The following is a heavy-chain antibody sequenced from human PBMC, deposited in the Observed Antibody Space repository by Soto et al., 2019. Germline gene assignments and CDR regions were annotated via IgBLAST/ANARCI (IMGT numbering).Heavy chain of an antibody. D-gene: IGHD3-10*01. CDR3: TRDASRDRSARGWFDP. CDR2: ISSNSAYI. J-gene: IGHJ5*02. Sequence: GGSLRLSCAASGFTFRSFTMNWVRQAPGKGLEWVSTISSNSAYIYYTDALRGRFTISRDNAKNTLQLQMNSLRAEDTAVYYCTRDASRDRSARGWFDPWGPGTLVTVSS. V-gene: IGHV3-21*01. CDR1: GFTFRSFT.